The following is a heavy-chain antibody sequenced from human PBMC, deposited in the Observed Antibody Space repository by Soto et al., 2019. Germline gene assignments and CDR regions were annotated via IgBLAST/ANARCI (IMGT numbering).Heavy chain of an antibody. D-gene: IGHD5-12*01. Sequence: QVQLQESGPGLVKPSQTLSLTCTVSGGSISSGGYYWSWIRQHPGKGLEWIGYIYYSGSTYYNPSLKSRVTMPVDPSDNQFSLRLSSVTAADTAVYYCARKDSGYADYMDVWGKGTTVTVSS. CDR2: IYYSGST. CDR1: GGSISSGGYY. J-gene: IGHJ6*03. CDR3: ARKDSGYADYMDV. V-gene: IGHV4-31*03.